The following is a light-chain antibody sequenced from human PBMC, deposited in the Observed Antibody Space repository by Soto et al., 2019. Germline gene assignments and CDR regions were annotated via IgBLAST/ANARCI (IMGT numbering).Light chain of an antibody. CDR2: DVS. V-gene: IGLV2-14*01. CDR3: SSYTSSSSYV. CDR1: SSDVGTYNS. J-gene: IGLJ1*01. Sequence: ALTQPASVSGSPGQSITISCTGISSDVGTYNSVSWYQQYPGKAPKLMIHDVSNRPSGVSNRFSGSKSGNTASLTISGLQAEDEADYYCSSYTSSSSYVFGSGTKVTVL.